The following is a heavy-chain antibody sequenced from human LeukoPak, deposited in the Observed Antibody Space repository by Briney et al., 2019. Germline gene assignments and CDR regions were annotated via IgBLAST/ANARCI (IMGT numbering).Heavy chain of an antibody. V-gene: IGHV4-34*01. D-gene: IGHD4-17*01. CDR2: INHSGYT. CDR3: TRMTTGHDY. CDR1: GVSFNDYC. J-gene: IGHJ4*02. Sequence: PSETLSLTCAVSGVSFNDYCWSWGRQPPGKGLEWIGEINHSGYTNDSPSLKSRVTISIDTSRKQFSLNLRSVTVADTAVYYCTRMTTGHDYWGQGTLVTVSS.